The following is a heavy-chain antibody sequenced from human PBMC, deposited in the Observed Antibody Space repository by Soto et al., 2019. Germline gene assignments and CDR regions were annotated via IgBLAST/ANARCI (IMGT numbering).Heavy chain of an antibody. J-gene: IGHJ4*02. CDR3: TRDPISTAGISVY. CDR2: INGDGSEK. Sequence: WGSLRLSCEASGFTFIDYWIIFVRHSPFKWLEWVANINGDGSEKYYVDSVKGRLTISRDNAKNSLYLEMKSLRVEDTAVYYCTRDPISTAGISVYWGQGTLVTVSS. D-gene: IGHD6-13*01. V-gene: IGHV3-7*03. CDR1: GFTFIDYW.